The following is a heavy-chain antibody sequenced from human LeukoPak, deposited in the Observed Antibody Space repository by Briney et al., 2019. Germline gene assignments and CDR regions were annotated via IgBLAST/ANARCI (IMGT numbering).Heavy chain of an antibody. CDR3: AKDRRVIDY. J-gene: IGHJ4*02. D-gene: IGHD3-22*01. V-gene: IGHV3-23*01. CDR1: GFTFSTYA. Sequence: GGSLRLSCAASGFTFSTYAMSWVRQAPGKGLEWFSCISPSGVSTYYADSVNGRFTISTDNSKNTLFLQMNSLRVEDTAVYFCAKDRRVIDYWGQGTLVTVSS. CDR2: ISPSGVST.